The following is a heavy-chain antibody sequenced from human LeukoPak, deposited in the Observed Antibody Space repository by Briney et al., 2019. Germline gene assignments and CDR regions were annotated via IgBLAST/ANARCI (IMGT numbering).Heavy chain of an antibody. J-gene: IGHJ3*02. CDR1: GFTFTMFS. CDR2: IRGRSDTT. V-gene: IGHV3-48*01. Sequence: PGGSLRLSCAASGFTFTMFSMNWLRQAPGKGLEWIAFIRGRSDTTYYADSVQGRFTISRDNAEDSVYLQMNSLRAEDTAVYYCASPSPYSGGMHWDAFDIWGQGTMVTVSS. D-gene: IGHD1-26*01. CDR3: ASPSPYSGGMHWDAFDI.